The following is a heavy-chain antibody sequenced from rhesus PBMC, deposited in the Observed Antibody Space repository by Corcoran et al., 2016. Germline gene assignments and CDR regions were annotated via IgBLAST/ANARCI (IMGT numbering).Heavy chain of an antibody. CDR1: GGSISDDYY. CDR2: IYGSGGGT. J-gene: IGHJ4*01. V-gene: IGHV4-106*01. Sequence: QVQLQESGPGLVKPSETLSLTCAVSGGSISDDYYWSWIRQPPGKGLWWIGYIYGSGGGTNYNPSLKNRVTISIDTTKNHFSLKLSSVTAADTAVYYCASPIAAVRYYFDYWGQGVLVTVSS. CDR3: ASPIAAVRYYFDY. D-gene: IGHD6-25*01.